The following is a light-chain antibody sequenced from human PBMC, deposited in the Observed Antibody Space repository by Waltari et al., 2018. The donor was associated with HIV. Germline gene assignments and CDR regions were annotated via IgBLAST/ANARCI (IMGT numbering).Light chain of an antibody. J-gene: IGKJ3*01. CDR2: WAS. Sequence: DIVLTQSPTYLDVSLGGGAALNSNSSQSLLYRSSSYLACYQQKLGQPPLLLISWASTRESGVPDRFAGSGSGRNFTLTISSLQPEDVAVYYCQQYFSSPLTFGPGTKVGI. CDR1: QSLLYRSSSY. V-gene: IGKV4-1*01. CDR3: QQYFSSPLT.